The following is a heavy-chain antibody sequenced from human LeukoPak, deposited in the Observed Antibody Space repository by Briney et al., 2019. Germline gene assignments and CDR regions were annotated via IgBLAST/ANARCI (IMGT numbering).Heavy chain of an antibody. CDR1: GFTVSSNY. D-gene: IGHD4-17*01. Sequence: GGSLRLSCAASGFTVSSNYMSWVRQAPGKGLEWVSVIYSGGSTYYADSVKGRFTISRDNSKNTLYLQMNSLRAEDTAVYYCARRGGDYGYYFDYWGQGTLVTVSS. CDR3: ARRGGDYGYYFDY. J-gene: IGHJ4*02. V-gene: IGHV3-66*04. CDR2: IYSGGST.